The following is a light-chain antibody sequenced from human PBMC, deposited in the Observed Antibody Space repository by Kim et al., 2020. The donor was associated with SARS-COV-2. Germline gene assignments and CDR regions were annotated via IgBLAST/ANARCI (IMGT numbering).Light chain of an antibody. V-gene: IGKV1-39*01. CDR2: AAS. CDR1: QSIRSY. J-gene: IGKJ2*01. CDR3: QQSYTTPYT. Sequence: ASVGDRVTITCRAGQSIRSYLNWYQQRPGRAPTVLIYAASYVQSGVPSRFSGSGSGTDFTLTISSLQPEDFATYYCQQSYTTPYTFGPGTKVDIK.